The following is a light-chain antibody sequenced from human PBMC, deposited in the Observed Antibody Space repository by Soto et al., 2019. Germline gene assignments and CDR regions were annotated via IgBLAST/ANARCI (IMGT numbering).Light chain of an antibody. V-gene: IGLV2-23*01. CDR2: EGS. CDR1: SSDVGSYNL. J-gene: IGLJ1*01. CDR3: CSYAGSSLYV. Sequence: QSVLTQPASVSGSPGQSITISCTGTSSDVGSYNLVSWYQQHPGKAPKLMIYEGSKRPSGVSNRFSGSKSGNTASLTISGLQAEDEAGYYCCSYAGSSLYVFGTGTKLTVL.